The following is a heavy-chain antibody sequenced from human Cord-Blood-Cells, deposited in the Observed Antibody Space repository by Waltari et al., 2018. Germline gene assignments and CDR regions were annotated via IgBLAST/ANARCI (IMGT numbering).Heavy chain of an antibody. J-gene: IGHJ5*02. Sequence: QVQLVQSGAEVKKPGSSVKVSCKASGGTFSSYAISWVRQAPGQGLEWMGGISHSFWTANYARTFQGRGTITADESTSTAYMELSSLRSEDTAVYYCARDRDVVVVAAHNWFDPWGQGTLVTVSS. CDR3: ARDRDVVVVAAHNWFDP. CDR2: ISHSFWTA. CDR1: GGTFSSYA. V-gene: IGHV1-69*01. D-gene: IGHD2-15*01.